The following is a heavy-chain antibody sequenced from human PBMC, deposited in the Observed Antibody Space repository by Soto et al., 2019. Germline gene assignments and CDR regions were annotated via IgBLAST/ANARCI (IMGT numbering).Heavy chain of an antibody. V-gene: IGHV4-30-4*01. CDR1: GDSMNNGDYF. J-gene: IGHJ4*02. Sequence: SETLSLTCSVSGDSMNNGDYFWTWIRQTPGKGLQWIGYISYSGSTFYNPSLKTRLAMSVDTSKNQFSVRLRSVTAADTAVYYCARDRAHFYESSGRLDLWGQGMLVTSPQ. D-gene: IGHD3-22*01. CDR3: ARDRAHFYESSGRLDL. CDR2: ISYSGST.